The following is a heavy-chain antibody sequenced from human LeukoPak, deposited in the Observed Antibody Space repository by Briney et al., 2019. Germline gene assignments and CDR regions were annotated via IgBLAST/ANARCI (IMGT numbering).Heavy chain of an antibody. CDR1: GGSISSSSYY. D-gene: IGHD2-21*02. Sequence: SETLSLTCTVSGGSISSSSYYWGWIRQPPGKGLEWIGSIYYSGGTYYNPSLKSRVTISVDTSKNQFSLRLTSVTAADTAVYYCAKDLVVVTAIPNYFDYWGQGTLVTVSS. CDR3: AKDLVVVTAIPNYFDY. V-gene: IGHV4-39*07. J-gene: IGHJ4*02. CDR2: IYYSGGT.